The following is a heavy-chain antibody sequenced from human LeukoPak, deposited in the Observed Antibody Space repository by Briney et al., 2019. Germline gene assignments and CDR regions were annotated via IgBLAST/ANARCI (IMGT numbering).Heavy chain of an antibody. CDR1: GGSISSGDYY. CDR2: IYYSGST. J-gene: IGHJ2*01. D-gene: IGHD2-2*02. CDR3: ARDPDREYQLLYGYWYFDL. Sequence: PSQTLSLTCTVSGGSISSGDYYWSWTRQPPGKGLEWIGYIYYSGSTYYNPSLKSRVTISVDTSKNQFSLKLSSVTAADTAVYYCARDPDREYQLLYGYWYFDLWGRGTLVTVSS. V-gene: IGHV4-30-4*08.